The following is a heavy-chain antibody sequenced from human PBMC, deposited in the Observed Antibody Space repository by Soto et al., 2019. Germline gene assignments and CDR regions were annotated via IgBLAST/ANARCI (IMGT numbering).Heavy chain of an antibody. CDR2: IYYSGST. Sequence: QLQLQESGPGLVKPSETLSLTCTVSGVSISSSSYYWGWIRQPPGKGLEWIGSIYYSGSTYYNPSPKSRVNISVDTSKNQFSLKLSSVTAADTAVYYCARHLATVTTLADYWGQGTLVTVSS. CDR3: ARHLATVTTLADY. D-gene: IGHD4-17*01. J-gene: IGHJ4*02. CDR1: GVSISSSSYY. V-gene: IGHV4-39*01.